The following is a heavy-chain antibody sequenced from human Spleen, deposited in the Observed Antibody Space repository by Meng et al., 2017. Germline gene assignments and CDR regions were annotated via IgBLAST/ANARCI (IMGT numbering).Heavy chain of an antibody. J-gene: IGHJ5*02. CDR2: VYDGGYT. CDR1: GGSFSAHY. V-gene: IGHV4-34*01. CDR3: ARNRYDSSAHVFDP. Sequence: QVQLQQWGAGLFKPSETLSLTCTVYGGSFSAHYWSWIRQPPGEGLEWIGEVYDGGYTKYNPALKSRVTISGDTSKNEVSLKVNSVTAADTAVYYCARNRYDSSAHVFDPWGQGTLVTVSS. D-gene: IGHD3-22*01.